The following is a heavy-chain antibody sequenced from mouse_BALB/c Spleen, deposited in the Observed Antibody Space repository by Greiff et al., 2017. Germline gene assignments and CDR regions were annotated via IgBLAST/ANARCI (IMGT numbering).Heavy chain of an antibody. V-gene: IGHV7-3*02. J-gene: IGHJ2*01. CDR2: IRNKANGYTT. Sequence: EVKLQESGGGLVQPGGSLRLSCATSGFTFTDYYMSWVRQPPGKALEWLGFIRNKANGYTTEYSASVKGRFTISRDNSQSILYLQMNTLRAEDSATYYCARVITTEYNFDYWGQGTTLTVSS. D-gene: IGHD1-1*01. CDR1: GFTFTDYY. CDR3: ARVITTEYNFDY.